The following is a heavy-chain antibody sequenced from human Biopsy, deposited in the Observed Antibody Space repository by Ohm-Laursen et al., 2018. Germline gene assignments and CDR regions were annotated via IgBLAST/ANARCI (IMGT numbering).Heavy chain of an antibody. CDR3: ARVAGGYAYYYGMDV. J-gene: IGHJ6*02. CDR2: IYYDGIT. V-gene: IGHV4-38-2*01. Sequence: GTLSLTCAVSGYSVTNDYYWGWIRQTPGKGLEWIGNIYYDGITYYTPSLKSRVAMSVDTSKNQFSLRLTSVTAADTAVYYCARVAGGYAYYYGMDVWGQGTTVIVSS. D-gene: IGHD5-12*01. CDR1: GYSVTNDYY.